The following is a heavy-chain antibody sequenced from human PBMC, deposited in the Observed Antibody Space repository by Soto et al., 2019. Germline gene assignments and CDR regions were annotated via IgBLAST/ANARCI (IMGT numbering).Heavy chain of an antibody. Sequence: LSLTCTVSGASISSGDYFWSWIRQSPGRGLEWIGYIYDSGSSYYNPSLQSRVTMSVDTSKNQFSLKLSSVTAADTAVYYCAREKSYISGPKNFDYWGQGILVTVSS. CDR2: IYDSGSS. CDR1: GASISSGDYF. CDR3: AREKSYISGPKNFDY. D-gene: IGHD1-26*01. J-gene: IGHJ4*02. V-gene: IGHV4-30-4*01.